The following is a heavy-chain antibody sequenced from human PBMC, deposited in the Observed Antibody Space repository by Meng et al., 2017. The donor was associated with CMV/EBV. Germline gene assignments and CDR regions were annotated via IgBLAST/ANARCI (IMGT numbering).Heavy chain of an antibody. D-gene: IGHD3-22*01. CDR2: IYTSGST. Sequence: QRPDSGHALVQSSEPLPLTCTVSGGSISSYYWRWIPQPAGKGLEWIGRIYTSGSTNYNPSLKSRVTMSVDTSKNQFSLKLSSVTAADTAVYYCARGGLYYYDSSGHFDYWGQGTLVTVSS. CDR1: GGSISSYY. CDR3: ARGGLYYYDSSGHFDY. V-gene: IGHV4-4*07. J-gene: IGHJ4*02.